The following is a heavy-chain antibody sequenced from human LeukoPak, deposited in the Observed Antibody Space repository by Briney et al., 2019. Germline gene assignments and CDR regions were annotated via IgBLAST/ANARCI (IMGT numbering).Heavy chain of an antibody. D-gene: IGHD3-3*01. CDR3: ARAPRDWSGYYLKEFDY. CDR1: GGSISSYY. Sequence: SETLSLTCTVSGGSISSYYWSWIRQPPGKGLEWIGYIYYSGSTNYNPPLKSRVTISVDTSKNQFSLKLSSVTAADTAVYYCARAPRDWSGYYLKEFDYWGQGTLVTVSS. J-gene: IGHJ4*02. V-gene: IGHV4-59*01. CDR2: IYYSGST.